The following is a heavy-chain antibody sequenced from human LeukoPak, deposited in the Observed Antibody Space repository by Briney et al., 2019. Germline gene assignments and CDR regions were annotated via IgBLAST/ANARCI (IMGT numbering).Heavy chain of an antibody. D-gene: IGHD3-22*01. Sequence: GGSLRLSCAASGFTFDDYAMHWVRQAPGKGLEWVSGISWNSGSIGYADSVKGRFTISRDNAKNSLYLQMSSLRAEDTALYYCAKSDSSGYYSAEYFQHWGQGTLVTVSS. CDR1: GFTFDDYA. CDR2: ISWNSGSI. J-gene: IGHJ1*01. CDR3: AKSDSSGYYSAEYFQH. V-gene: IGHV3-9*01.